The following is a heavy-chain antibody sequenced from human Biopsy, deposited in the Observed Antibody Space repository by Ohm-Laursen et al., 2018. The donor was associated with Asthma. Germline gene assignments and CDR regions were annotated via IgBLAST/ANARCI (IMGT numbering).Heavy chain of an antibody. Sequence: SDTLSLTCSMYGLSSSAYYWTWIRQTPGKGLEWIGESDHRGNTNTNATLKSRVTISKAKSANEFSLKMKSVTVADTAIYYCARGPEWSGLDIWGQGTTVTVSS. D-gene: IGHD3-3*01. CDR3: ARGPEWSGLDI. CDR1: GLSSSAYY. V-gene: IGHV4-34*01. J-gene: IGHJ6*02. CDR2: SDHRGNT.